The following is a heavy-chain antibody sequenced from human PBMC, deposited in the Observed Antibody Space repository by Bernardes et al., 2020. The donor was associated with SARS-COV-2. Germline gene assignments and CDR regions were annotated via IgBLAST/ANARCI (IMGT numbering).Heavy chain of an antibody. D-gene: IGHD6-13*01. CDR3: ARDQSYSSSWYSYFDY. CDR1: GFTFSSYS. CDR2: IWYDGSNK. Sequence: GSLRLSCAASGFTFSSYSMNWVRQAPGKGLEWVAVIWYDGSNKYYADSVKGRFTISRDNSKNTLYLQMNSLRAEDTAVYYCARDQSYSSSWYSYFDYWGQGTLVTVSS. V-gene: IGHV3-33*08. J-gene: IGHJ4*02.